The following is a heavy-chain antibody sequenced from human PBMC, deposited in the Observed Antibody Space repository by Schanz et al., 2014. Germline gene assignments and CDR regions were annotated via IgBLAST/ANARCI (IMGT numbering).Heavy chain of an antibody. Sequence: QVQLQESGPGLVKPSGTLSLTCVVSRHSFSSSNWWSWVRQPPGKGLEWIGEIYHSGNTNYNASLKSRVTISVDKSKNQFSLKVRSVTAADTAVYYCARAARRTRVVPLYFDYWGQGTLVTVSS. D-gene: IGHD2-2*01. CDR2: IYHSGNT. J-gene: IGHJ4*02. CDR3: ARAARRTRVVPLYFDY. CDR1: RHSFSSSNW. V-gene: IGHV4-4*02.